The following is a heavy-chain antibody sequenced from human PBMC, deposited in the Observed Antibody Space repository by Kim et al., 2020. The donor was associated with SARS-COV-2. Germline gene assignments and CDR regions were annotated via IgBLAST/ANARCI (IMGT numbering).Heavy chain of an antibody. D-gene: IGHD6-19*01. CDR2: INSDGSTT. Sequence: GGSLRLPCAASGFTFSSHWMHWVRQAPGKGLVWVSRINSDGSTTSYADSVKGRFTISRDNAKNTLYLQMNSLRAEDTGVYYCARRQFTSGWYYFDYWGQGTLVTVSS. CDR3: ARRQFTSGWYYFDY. J-gene: IGHJ4*02. V-gene: IGHV3-74*01. CDR1: GFTFSSHW.